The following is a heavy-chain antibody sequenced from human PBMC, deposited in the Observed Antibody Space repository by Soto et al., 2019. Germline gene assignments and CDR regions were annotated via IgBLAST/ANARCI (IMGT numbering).Heavy chain of an antibody. CDR3: ARERPSLTNYYDSSGSWFDP. Sequence: ASVKVSCKASGYTFTGYYMHWVRQAPGQGLEWMGWINPNSGGTNYAQKFQGWVTMTRDTSISTAYMELSRLRSDDTAVYYCARERPSLTNYYDSSGSWFDPWGQGTLVTVSS. J-gene: IGHJ5*02. CDR1: GYTFTGYY. D-gene: IGHD3-22*01. V-gene: IGHV1-2*04. CDR2: INPNSGGT.